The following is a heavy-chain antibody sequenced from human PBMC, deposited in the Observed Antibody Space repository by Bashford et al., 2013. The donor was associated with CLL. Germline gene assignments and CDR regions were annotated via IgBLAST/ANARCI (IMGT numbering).Heavy chain of an antibody. CDR3: ARGPMIVVVINPGEPYYYYYYGMDV. CDR1: GGSFSGYY. Sequence: SETLSLTCAVYGGSFSGYYWSWIRQPPGKGLEWIGEINHSGGTNYNPSLKSRVTISVDTSKNQFSLKLSSVTAADTAVYYCARGPMIVVVINPGEPYYYYYYGMDVWGQGTTVTVSS. V-gene: IGHV4-34*01. D-gene: IGHD3-22*01. CDR2: INHSGGT. J-gene: IGHJ6*02.